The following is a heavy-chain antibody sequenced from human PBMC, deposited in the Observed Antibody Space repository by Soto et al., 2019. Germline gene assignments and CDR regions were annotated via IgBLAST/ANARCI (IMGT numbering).Heavy chain of an antibody. Sequence: PSETLSLTCTVSGGSISSYYWSWIRQHPGKGLEWIGYIYYSGSTYYNPSLKSRVTISVDTSKNQFSLKLSSVTAADTAVYYCARHNYDSSGYYQYYYGMDVWGQGTTVTVSS. CDR2: IYYSGST. CDR1: GGSISSYY. D-gene: IGHD3-22*01. CDR3: ARHNYDSSGYYQYYYGMDV. V-gene: IGHV4-59*01. J-gene: IGHJ6*02.